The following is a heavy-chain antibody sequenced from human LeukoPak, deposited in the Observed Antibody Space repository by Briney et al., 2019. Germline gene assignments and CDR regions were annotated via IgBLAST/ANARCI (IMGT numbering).Heavy chain of an antibody. V-gene: IGHV4-59*01. CDR1: DGSISSYY. CDR2: IYYSGST. D-gene: IGHD6-6*01. CDR3: ARAGRRTSIAASPI. Sequence: PSETLSLTCTVSDGSISSYYWSWIRQPPGKGLEWIGYIYYSGSTNYNPSLKSRVTISVDTSKNLFPLKLSSVTAADTAIYYCARAGRRTSIAASPIWGQGTMVTVSS. J-gene: IGHJ3*02.